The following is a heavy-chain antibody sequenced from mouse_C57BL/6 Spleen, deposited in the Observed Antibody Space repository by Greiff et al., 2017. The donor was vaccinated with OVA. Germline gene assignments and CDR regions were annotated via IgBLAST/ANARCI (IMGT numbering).Heavy chain of an antibody. D-gene: IGHD4-1*01. CDR2: ISDGGSYT. CDR1: GFTFSSYA. CDR3: ARDQRRTGGFAY. V-gene: IGHV5-4*01. J-gene: IGHJ3*01. Sequence: EVQVVESGGGLVKPGGSLKLSCAASGFTFSSYAMSWVRQTPEKRLEWVAIISDGGSYTYYPDNVKGRFTISRDNAKNNLYLQMSHLKSEDTAMYYCARDQRRTGGFAYWGQGTLVTVSA.